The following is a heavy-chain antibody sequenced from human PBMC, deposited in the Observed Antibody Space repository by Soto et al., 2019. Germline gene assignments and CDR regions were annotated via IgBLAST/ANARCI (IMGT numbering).Heavy chain of an antibody. CDR3: AKGTSNVLLCFGEPPS. CDR1: GFTFSSYA. D-gene: IGHD3-10*01. V-gene: IGHV3-23*01. J-gene: IGHJ5*02. CDR2: ISGSGGST. Sequence: GGSLRLSCAASGFTFSSYAMSWVRQAPGKGLEWVSAISGSGGSTYYADSVKGRFTTSRDNSKNTLYLQMNSLRAEDTAVYYCAKGTSNVLLCFGEPPSWGQGTLVTVSS.